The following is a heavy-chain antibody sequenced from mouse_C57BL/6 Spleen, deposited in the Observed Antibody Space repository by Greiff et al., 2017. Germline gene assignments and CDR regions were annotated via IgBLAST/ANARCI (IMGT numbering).Heavy chain of an antibody. Sequence: QVQLQQPGAELVKPGASVKLSCKASGYTFTSYWMHWVKQRPGQGLEWIGMIHPNSGSTNYNEKFKSKDTLTVDKSSSTAYMQLSSLTSEDSAVYYCARSGGYPPYYFDYWGQGTTLTVSS. CDR3: ARSGGYPPYYFDY. J-gene: IGHJ2*01. V-gene: IGHV1-64*01. D-gene: IGHD2-2*01. CDR2: IHPNSGST. CDR1: GYTFTSYW.